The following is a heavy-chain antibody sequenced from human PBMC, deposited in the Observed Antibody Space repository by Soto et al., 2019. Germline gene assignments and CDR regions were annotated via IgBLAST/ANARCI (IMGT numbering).Heavy chain of an antibody. CDR2: INSDGSST. V-gene: IGHV3-74*01. J-gene: IGHJ4*02. Sequence: PGGSLRLSCAASGFTFSSDWMHCVRQAPGKGLVWVSRINSDGSSTSYADSVKGRFTISRDNAKNTLYLQMNSLRAEDTAVYYCARDGEDYYDSSGYLDYWGQGTLVTVSS. CDR1: GFTFSSDW. CDR3: ARDGEDYYDSSGYLDY. D-gene: IGHD3-22*01.